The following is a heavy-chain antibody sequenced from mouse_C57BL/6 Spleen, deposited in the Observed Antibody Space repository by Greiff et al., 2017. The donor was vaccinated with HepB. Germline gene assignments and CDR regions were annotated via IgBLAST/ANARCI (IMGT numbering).Heavy chain of an antibody. J-gene: IGHJ3*01. CDR2: INPYNGGT. D-gene: IGHD2-4*01. CDR1: GYTFTDYY. CDR3: ARGPSYYDSAWFAY. Sequence: VQLQQSGPVLVKPGASVKMSCKASGYTFTDYYMNWVKQSHGKSLEWIGVINPYNGGTSYNQKFKGKATLTVDKSSSTAYMELNSLTSEDSAVYYCARGPSYYDSAWFAYWGQGTLVTVSA. V-gene: IGHV1-19*01.